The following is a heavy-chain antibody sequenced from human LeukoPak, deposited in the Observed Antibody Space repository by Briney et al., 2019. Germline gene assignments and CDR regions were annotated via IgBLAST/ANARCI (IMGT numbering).Heavy chain of an antibody. Sequence: SETLSLTCTVSGDSMNRGSYFWGWIHQPPGKGLEWIGGIHYSGVTYYNPSLKSRVTTSKDTSKSQFSLKLTSVTAADTAVYYCARLLGHAYWGQGILVAVSS. CDR3: ARLLGHAY. CDR2: IHYSGVT. V-gene: IGHV4-39*01. J-gene: IGHJ4*02. D-gene: IGHD2-8*02. CDR1: GDSMNRGSYF.